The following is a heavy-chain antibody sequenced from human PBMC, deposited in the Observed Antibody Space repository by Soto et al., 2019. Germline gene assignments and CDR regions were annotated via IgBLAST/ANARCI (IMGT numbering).Heavy chain of an antibody. CDR2: ISAYNGNT. V-gene: IGHV1-18*01. CDR1: GYTFTSYG. D-gene: IGHD3-10*01. Sequence: ASVKVSCKASGYTFTSYGISWVRQAPGQGLEWMGWISAYNGNTNYAQKLQGRVTMTTDTSTSTAYMELRSLRSDDTAVYYCARDRTLGFGELTIYYYYYYMDVWGKGTTVTVSS. J-gene: IGHJ6*03. CDR3: ARDRTLGFGELTIYYYYYYMDV.